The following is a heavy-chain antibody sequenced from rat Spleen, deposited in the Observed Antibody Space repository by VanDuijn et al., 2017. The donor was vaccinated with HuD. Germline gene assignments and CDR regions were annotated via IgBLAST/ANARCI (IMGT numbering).Heavy chain of an antibody. V-gene: IGHV5-20*01. J-gene: IGHJ2*01. D-gene: IGHD1-5*01. CDR1: GFTFSDYS. CDR2: ISYDGDYT. Sequence: EVQLVESGGGLVQPGRSLKLSCAASGFTFSDYSMAWVRQAPKKGLEWVASISYDGDYTYYRDSVKGRFTISRDNAKSTLYLQMDSLRSEDTATYYCATGSEVQLGDWFAYWGQGVMVTVSS. CDR3: ATGSEVQLGDWFAY.